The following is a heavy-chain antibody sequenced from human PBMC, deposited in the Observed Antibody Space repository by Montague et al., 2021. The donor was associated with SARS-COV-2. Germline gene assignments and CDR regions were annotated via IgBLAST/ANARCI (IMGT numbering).Heavy chain of an antibody. Sequence: SETLSLTCAVHGRSFRAHYWSAHGQPPVTVPAWIGEINHSGSTNYNPSLKSRVTISVDTSKNQFSLKLSSVTAADTAVYYCARVRAVPAAMRIFSLGRSYYGMDVWGQGTTVTVSS. CDR1: GRSFRAHY. V-gene: IGHV4-34*01. CDR3: ARVRAVPAAMRIFSLGRSYYGMDV. J-gene: IGHJ6*02. CDR2: INHSGST. D-gene: IGHD2-2*01.